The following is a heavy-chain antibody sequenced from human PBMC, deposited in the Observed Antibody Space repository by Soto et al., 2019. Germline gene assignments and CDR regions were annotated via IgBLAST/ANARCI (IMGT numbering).Heavy chain of an antibody. Sequence: EVQLLESGGGLVQPGGSLRLTCAASGFAFSTYIMSWLRQAPGKGLEWVASIRASGGSTNYADTAKGRFTVSRDDSENTLYLQVNSLTAEDTAMYYCAKIMSGGTLDMVFDAWGQGTMVTVSS. CDR3: AKIMSGGTLDMVFDA. CDR2: IRASGGST. V-gene: IGHV3-23*01. D-gene: IGHD1-26*01. J-gene: IGHJ3*01. CDR1: GFAFSTYI.